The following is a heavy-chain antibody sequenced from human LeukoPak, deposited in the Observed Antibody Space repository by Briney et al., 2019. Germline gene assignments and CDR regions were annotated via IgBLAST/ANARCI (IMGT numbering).Heavy chain of an antibody. J-gene: IGHJ4*02. D-gene: IGHD1-26*01. Sequence: GGSLRLSCAASGFTFNNFWMSWVRQAPGKGLEWVANIKQDGSETYYVDSVKGRFTISRDNAKNSLYLQMNSLRAEDTAVYYCARAGGSYWRNIDYWGQGTLVTVSS. CDR3: ARAGGSYWRNIDY. CDR2: IKQDGSET. V-gene: IGHV3-7*01. CDR1: GFTFNNFW.